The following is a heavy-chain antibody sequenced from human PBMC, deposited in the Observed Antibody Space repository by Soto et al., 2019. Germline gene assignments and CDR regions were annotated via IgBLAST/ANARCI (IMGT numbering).Heavy chain of an antibody. CDR2: IIPIFGTA. CDR1: GGTFSSYA. V-gene: IGHV1-69*01. J-gene: IGHJ4*02. D-gene: IGHD3-10*01. Sequence: QVQLVQSGAEVKKPGSSVKVSCKASGGTFSSYAISWVRQAPGQGLEWMGGIIPIFGTANYAQKFQGRVTITADESTSTAHMELSSLRSEDTAVYYCARGIPGTPRYYFDYWGQGTLVTVSS. CDR3: ARGIPGTPRYYFDY.